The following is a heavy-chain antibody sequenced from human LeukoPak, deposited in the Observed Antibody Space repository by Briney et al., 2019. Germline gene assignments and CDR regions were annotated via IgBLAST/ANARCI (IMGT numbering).Heavy chain of an antibody. CDR2: IYSSGST. Sequence: SETLSLTCSVSGGSINDYYWNWIRQPAGKGLEWIGRIYSSGSTNYNPSLKSRVTMSVDTSKNQFSLKLTSVTAADTAVYYCARGVYGSGDYWGQGTLITVSS. V-gene: IGHV4-4*07. CDR1: GGSINDYY. D-gene: IGHD3-10*01. CDR3: ARGVYGSGDY. J-gene: IGHJ4*02.